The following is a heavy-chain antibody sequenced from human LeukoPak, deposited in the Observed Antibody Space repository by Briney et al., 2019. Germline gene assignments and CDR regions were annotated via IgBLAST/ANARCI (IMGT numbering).Heavy chain of an antibody. CDR1: GGSISSYY. CDR3: ARGRMNLEGFDI. D-gene: IGHD3-3*01. V-gene: IGHV4-59*01. Sequence: KPSETLSLTCTVSGGSISSYYWSWIRQPAGKGLEWIGYIYYSGSTNYNPSLKSRVTISVDTSKNQFSLKLSSVTAADTAVYYCARGRMNLEGFDIWGQGTMVTVSS. J-gene: IGHJ3*02. CDR2: IYYSGST.